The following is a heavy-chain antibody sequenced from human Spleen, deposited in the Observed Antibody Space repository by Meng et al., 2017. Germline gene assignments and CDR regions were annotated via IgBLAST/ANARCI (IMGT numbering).Heavy chain of an antibody. CDR2: INPKSGDT. D-gene: IGHD3-3*02. J-gene: IGHJ4*02. V-gene: IGHV1-2*06. Sequence: ASVKVSCKASGYTFTAYWLHWVRRAPGQGLEWMGRINPKSGDTHYAQRFQGRVTMTADTSISTAYMELSGLRSDDTAMYYCARGENILAAVKLFGDYWGQGTLVTVSS. CDR1: GYTFTAYW. CDR3: ARGENILAAVKLFGDY.